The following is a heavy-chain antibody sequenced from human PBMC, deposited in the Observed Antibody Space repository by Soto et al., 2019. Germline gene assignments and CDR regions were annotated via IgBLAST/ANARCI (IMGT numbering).Heavy chain of an antibody. V-gene: IGHV3-33*01. CDR1: GFTFSSYG. CDR3: ARDPPDDYCDSSGYDHFDY. Sequence: QVQLVESGGGVVQPGRSLRLSCAASGFTFSSYGMHWVRQAPGKGLEWVAVIWYDGSNKYYADSVKGRFTISRDNSKNTLYLQMNSLRAEDTAVYYCARDPPDDYCDSSGYDHFDYWGQGTLVTVSS. CDR2: IWYDGSNK. J-gene: IGHJ4*02. D-gene: IGHD3-22*01.